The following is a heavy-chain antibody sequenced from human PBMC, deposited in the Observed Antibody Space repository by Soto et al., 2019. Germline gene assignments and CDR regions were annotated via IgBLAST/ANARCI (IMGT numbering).Heavy chain of an antibody. J-gene: IGHJ4*02. D-gene: IGHD3-10*01. Sequence: LSLTWTASGDSMCPFNWSCIRRPPGKGLGWIGYIYHVGTTTYNPSLKSRVTMSLDSAKNQFSLKMSTVTDVDTDVYYCARFRTNYFGVWGRGTLVTVSS. CDR3: ARFRTNYFGV. CDR1: GDSMCPFN. V-gene: IGHV4-59*01. CDR2: IYHVGTT.